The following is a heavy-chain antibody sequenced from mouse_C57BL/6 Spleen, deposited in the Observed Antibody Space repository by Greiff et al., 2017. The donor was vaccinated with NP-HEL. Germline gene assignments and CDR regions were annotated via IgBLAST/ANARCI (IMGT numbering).Heavy chain of an antibody. CDR3: ARGSSGYGAFAY. CDR1: GYTFTSYW. CDR2: IDPSDSYT. J-gene: IGHJ3*01. V-gene: IGHV1-50*01. D-gene: IGHD3-2*02. Sequence: QVQLQQPGAELVKPGASVKLSCKASGYTFTSYWMQWVKQRPGQGLEWIGEIDPSDSYTNYNQKFKGKATLTVDTSSSTAYMQLSSLTSEDSAVYYCARGSSGYGAFAYWGQGTLVTVSA.